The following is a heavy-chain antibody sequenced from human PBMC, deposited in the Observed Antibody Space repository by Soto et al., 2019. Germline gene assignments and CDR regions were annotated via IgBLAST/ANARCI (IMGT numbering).Heavy chain of an antibody. CDR3: ARQGSKGAYYYYGMDV. CDR1: GYSFTSYW. Sequence: PGESLKISCKGSGYSFTSYWISWVRQMPGKGLEWMGRIDPSDSYTNYSPSFQGHVTISADKSISTAYLQWSSLKASDTAIYYCARQGSKGAYYYYGMDVWGQGTTVTVSS. CDR2: IDPSDSYT. J-gene: IGHJ6*02. V-gene: IGHV5-10-1*01. D-gene: IGHD2-2*01.